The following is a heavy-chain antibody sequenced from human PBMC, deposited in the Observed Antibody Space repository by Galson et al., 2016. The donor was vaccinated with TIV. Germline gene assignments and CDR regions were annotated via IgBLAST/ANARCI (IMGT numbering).Heavy chain of an antibody. D-gene: IGHD4/OR15-4a*01. CDR1: GFSLSTNGMR. V-gene: IGHV2-70*04. Sequence: PALVKPTQTLTLTCTFSGFSLSTNGMRVSWIRQPPGKALEWLARIDGDDDKFYSASLKTRLTIPKDTSKNQVVLTMTNMDPVDTATYYCARMPFCSGIWCYLREAFDVWGQGTMVTVSS. J-gene: IGHJ3*01. CDR2: IDGDDDK. CDR3: ARMPFCSGIWCYLREAFDV.